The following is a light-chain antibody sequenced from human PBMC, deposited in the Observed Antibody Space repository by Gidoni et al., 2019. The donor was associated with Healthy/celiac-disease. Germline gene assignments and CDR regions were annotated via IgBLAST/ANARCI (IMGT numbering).Light chain of an antibody. CDR1: KLGDKY. Sequence: SYELTQPPSVSVSPGQTASITCSGDKLGDKYACWYQQKPGQSPVLVIYQDSKRPSGIPERFSGSNSGNTATLTISGTQAMDEADYYCQAWDSSTDVLFGGGTKLTGL. CDR2: QDS. V-gene: IGLV3-1*01. J-gene: IGLJ2*01. CDR3: QAWDSSTDVL.